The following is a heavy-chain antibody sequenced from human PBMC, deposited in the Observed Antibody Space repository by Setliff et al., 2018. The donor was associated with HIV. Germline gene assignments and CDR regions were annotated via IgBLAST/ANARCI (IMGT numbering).Heavy chain of an antibody. J-gene: IGHJ3*02. CDR3: ARDPDYGDFIALDI. CDR2: ISGSSYI. CDR1: GFRFRGHA. D-gene: IGHD4-17*01. Sequence: GGSLRLSCVASGFRFRGHAMNWVRQAPGKGLEWVSVISGSSYIYYADSVEGRFTISRDNAKNSLYLQMNSLRAEDTAVYFCARDPDYGDFIALDIWGQGTMVTVSS. V-gene: IGHV3-21*01.